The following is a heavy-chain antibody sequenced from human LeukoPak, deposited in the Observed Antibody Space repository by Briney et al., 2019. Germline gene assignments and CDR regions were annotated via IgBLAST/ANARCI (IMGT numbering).Heavy chain of an antibody. J-gene: IGHJ4*02. CDR1: GFTFSSYW. V-gene: IGHV3-7*01. CDR2: IKQDGSEK. Sequence: GGSLRLSCAASGFTFSSYWMSWVRQAPGKGLEWVANIKQDGSEKYYVDSVKGRFTISRDNAKNSLYLQMNSLRAEDTAVYYCARDVRGIFGVVIKDYFDYWGQGTLVTVSS. D-gene: IGHD3-3*01. CDR3: ARDVRGIFGVVIKDYFDY.